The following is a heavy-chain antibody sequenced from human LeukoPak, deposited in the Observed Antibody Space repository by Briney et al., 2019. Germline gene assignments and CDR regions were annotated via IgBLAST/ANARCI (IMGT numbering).Heavy chain of an antibody. CDR1: GFTFSSYS. V-gene: IGHV3-48*01. CDR3: ARGAWSYVDTAMVALFDY. D-gene: IGHD5-18*01. J-gene: IGHJ4*02. CDR2: ISSSSSTI. Sequence: PGGSLRLSCAASGFTFSSYSMNWVRQAPGKGLEWVSYISSSSSTIYYADSVKGRFTISRDNAKNSLYLQMNSLRAEDTAVYYCARGAWSYVDTAMVALFDYWGQGTLVTVSS.